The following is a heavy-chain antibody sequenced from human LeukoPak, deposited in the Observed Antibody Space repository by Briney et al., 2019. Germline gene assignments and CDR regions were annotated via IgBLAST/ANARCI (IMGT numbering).Heavy chain of an antibody. CDR2: ISYDGSNK. J-gene: IGHJ5*02. D-gene: IGHD1-26*01. Sequence: GRSLRLSCAASGFTFSSYAMHWVRQAPGKGLEWVAVISYDGSNKYYADSVKGRFTISRDNSKNTLYLQMNSLRAEDTAVYYCAKTSGSPAGPNWFDPWGQGTLVTVSS. V-gene: IGHV3-30-3*02. CDR1: GFTFSSYA. CDR3: AKTSGSPAGPNWFDP.